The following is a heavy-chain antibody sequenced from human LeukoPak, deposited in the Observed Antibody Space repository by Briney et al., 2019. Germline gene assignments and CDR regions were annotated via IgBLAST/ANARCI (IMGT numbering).Heavy chain of an antibody. Sequence: PGGSLRLSCAASGFTFSNYWIHWVRQAPGKVLVWVSRIDNAGSITTYADSVKGRFTISRDNAENTLYLQMNSLRVEDTAVYYCVRSAFHAGSGNYYDYWGQGTLVTVSS. J-gene: IGHJ4*02. CDR2: IDNAGSIT. D-gene: IGHD3-22*01. V-gene: IGHV3-74*03. CDR1: GFTFSNYW. CDR3: VRSAFHAGSGNYYDY.